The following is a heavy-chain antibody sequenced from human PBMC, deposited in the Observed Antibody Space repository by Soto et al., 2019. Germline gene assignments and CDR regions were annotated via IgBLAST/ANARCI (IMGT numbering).Heavy chain of an antibody. Sequence: ASVKVSCKASGYTFTSYDINWVRQAPGQGLEWMGIINPSGGSTSYAQKFQGRVTMTRDTSTSTVYMELSSLRSEDTAVYYCARDGPYNWFDPWGQGTLVTVS. V-gene: IGHV1-46*01. CDR1: GYTFTSYD. CDR3: ARDGPYNWFDP. J-gene: IGHJ5*02. CDR2: INPSGGST.